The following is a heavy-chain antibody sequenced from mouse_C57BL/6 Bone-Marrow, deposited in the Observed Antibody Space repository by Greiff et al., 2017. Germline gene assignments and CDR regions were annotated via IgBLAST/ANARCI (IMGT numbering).Heavy chain of an antibody. D-gene: IGHD1-1*01. Sequence: QVQLKQSGPELVKPGASVKISCKASGYAFSSSWMNWVKQRPGKGLEWIGRIYPGDGDTNYNGKFKGKATLTADKSSSTAYMQLSSLTSEDSAVYFCASMDYGSYYAMDYWGQGTSVTVSS. J-gene: IGHJ4*01. CDR3: ASMDYGSYYAMDY. CDR2: IYPGDGDT. CDR1: GYAFSSSW. V-gene: IGHV1-82*01.